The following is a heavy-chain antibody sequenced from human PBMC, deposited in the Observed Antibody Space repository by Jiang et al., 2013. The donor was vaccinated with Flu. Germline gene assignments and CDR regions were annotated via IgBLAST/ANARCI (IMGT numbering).Heavy chain of an antibody. Sequence: VQLLESGGRVVQPGGSLRLSCAASGFTFRDYSMHWVRQAPGKGLEWVAFIRYDGGNKYYADSVKGRFTVSRDNSKNTLYLQMNSLRAEDTALYYCAKDYTSSWNPPFDHWGQGTLVTVPS. D-gene: IGHD6-13*01. V-gene: IGHV3-30*02. CDR1: GFTFRDYS. CDR3: AKDYTSSWNPPFDH. CDR2: IRYDGGNK. J-gene: IGHJ4*02.